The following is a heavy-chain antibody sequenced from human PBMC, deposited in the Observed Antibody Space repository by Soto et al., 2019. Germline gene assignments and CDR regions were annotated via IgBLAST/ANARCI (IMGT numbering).Heavy chain of an antibody. CDR1: GFTFSSYG. CDR3: AKDYQQLVRIYYYYGMDV. D-gene: IGHD6-13*01. Sequence: GSLRLSCAASGFTFSSYGMHWVRQAPGKGLERVAVISYDGSNKYYADSVKGRFTISRDNSKNTLYLQMNSLRAEDTAVYYCAKDYQQLVRIYYYYGMDVWGQGTTVTVSS. J-gene: IGHJ6*02. CDR2: ISYDGSNK. V-gene: IGHV3-30*18.